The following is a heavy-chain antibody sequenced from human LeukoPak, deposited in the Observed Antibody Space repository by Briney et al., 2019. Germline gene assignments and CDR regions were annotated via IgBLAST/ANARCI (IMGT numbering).Heavy chain of an antibody. V-gene: IGHV1-69*04. CDR2: IIPILGIA. CDR3: ARDRGERWQLDY. Sequence: GSSVKVSCKASGGTFSSYAISWVRQAPGQGLEWMGRIIPILGIANYAQKFQGRVTITADKSTSTAYMELSSLRSGDTAVYYCARDRGERWQLDYWGQGTLVTVSS. CDR1: GGTFSSYA. J-gene: IGHJ4*02. D-gene: IGHD4-23*01.